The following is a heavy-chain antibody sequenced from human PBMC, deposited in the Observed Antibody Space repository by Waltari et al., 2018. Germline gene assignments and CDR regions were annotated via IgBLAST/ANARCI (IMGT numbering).Heavy chain of an antibody. CDR1: GYTFTSYD. CDR3: ARGLGGGCLWSTGNFDY. Sequence: QVQLVQSGAEVKKPGASVKVSCKASGYTFTSYDINWVRQATGQGLEWMGWMNPNSGNTGYAQKFHGRVTMTRNTSISTAYMELSSLRSEDTAVYYCARGLGGGCLWSTGNFDYWGQGTLVTVSS. D-gene: IGHD3-16*01. CDR2: MNPNSGNT. J-gene: IGHJ4*02. V-gene: IGHV1-8*01.